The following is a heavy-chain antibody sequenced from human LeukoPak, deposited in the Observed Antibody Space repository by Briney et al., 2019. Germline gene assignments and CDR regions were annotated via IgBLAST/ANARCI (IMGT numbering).Heavy chain of an antibody. D-gene: IGHD6-19*01. CDR1: GYTFTVYY. V-gene: IGHV1-2*02. CDR2: INPTSGGT. J-gene: IGHJ4*02. CDR3: ARGGSAWDNPFDY. Sequence: ASVTVSCKASGYTFTVYYIHWVRQAPGQGLEWMGWINPTSGGTKYAQKFQGRVTMTRDTSISTAYMELSRLRADDTAVFYCARGGSAWDNPFDYWGQGTLVTVSS.